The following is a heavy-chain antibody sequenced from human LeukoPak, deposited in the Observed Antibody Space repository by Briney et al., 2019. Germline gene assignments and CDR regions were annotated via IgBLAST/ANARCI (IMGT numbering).Heavy chain of an antibody. Sequence: GASVKVSCKASGYTFTGYYMHWVRQAPGQGLEWMGWINSNSGGTNYAQKFQGRVTMTRDTSISTAYMELSRLRSDDTAVYYCAREDRGYSYGTFDPWGQGTLVTVSS. J-gene: IGHJ5*02. V-gene: IGHV1-2*02. D-gene: IGHD5-18*01. CDR1: GYTFTGYY. CDR2: INSNSGGT. CDR3: AREDRGYSYGTFDP.